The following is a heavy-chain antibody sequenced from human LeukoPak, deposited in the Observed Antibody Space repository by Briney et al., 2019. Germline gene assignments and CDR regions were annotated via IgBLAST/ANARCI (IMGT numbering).Heavy chain of an antibody. CDR3: AKSDCGGDCHLLDY. Sequence: GGSLRLSCAASGFTFSTYAMSWVRQAPGKGLEWVSHFAGSGGTIYYADSVRGRFTISRDNSKNTLYLQMNSLRDEDTAVYYCAKSDCGGDCHLLDYWGQGTLVTVSS. D-gene: IGHD2-21*02. V-gene: IGHV3-23*01. CDR1: GFTFSTYA. J-gene: IGHJ4*02. CDR2: FAGSGGTI.